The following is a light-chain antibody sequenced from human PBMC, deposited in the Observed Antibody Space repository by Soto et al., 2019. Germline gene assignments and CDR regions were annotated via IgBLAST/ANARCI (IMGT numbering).Light chain of an antibody. CDR3: QQYGSSGT. J-gene: IGKJ1*01. Sequence: IVMTQSPATLSVSPGERATLSCRASQRVSSNVAWYQQKPGLAPRLLIYGVSNRATGIPDRFSGSGSGTDFILTISRLEPEDFAVYYCQQYGSSGTFGQGTKVDIK. CDR2: GVS. V-gene: IGKV3-20*01. CDR1: QRVSSN.